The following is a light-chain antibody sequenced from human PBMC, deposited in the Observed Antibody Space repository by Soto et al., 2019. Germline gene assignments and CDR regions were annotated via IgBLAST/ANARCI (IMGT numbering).Light chain of an antibody. CDR2: KAS. J-gene: IGKJ1*01. Sequence: DIQMTQSPSTLSGSVGDRVTITCRASQTISSWLAWYQQKPGKAPKLLIYKASTLKSGVPSRFSGSGSGTEFTLTISSLQPDDFAPYSCQQYKTYSWTFGQGTKVDIK. CDR1: QTISSW. CDR3: QQYKTYSWT. V-gene: IGKV1-5*03.